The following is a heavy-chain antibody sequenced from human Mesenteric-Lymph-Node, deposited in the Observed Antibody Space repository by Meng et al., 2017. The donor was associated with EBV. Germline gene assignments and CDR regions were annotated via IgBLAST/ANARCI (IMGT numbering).Heavy chain of an antibody. Sequence: QVQLVQSGAEVKKPGASVKVSCKPSGYTFNRYALHWLRQAPGQRLEWMGWINAGNGNTKYSQKFQGRVAMTRDTSTSTDYMELSSLRSEDTAVYYCAREEDSSGYYFDYWGQGTLVTVSS. J-gene: IGHJ4*02. V-gene: IGHV1-3*01. D-gene: IGHD3-22*01. CDR1: GYTFNRYA. CDR2: INAGNGNT. CDR3: AREEDSSGYYFDY.